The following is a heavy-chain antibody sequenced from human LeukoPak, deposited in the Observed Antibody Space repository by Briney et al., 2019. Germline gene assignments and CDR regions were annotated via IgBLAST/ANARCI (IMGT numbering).Heavy chain of an antibody. CDR1: GFTFSSYW. D-gene: IGHD2-15*01. J-gene: IGHJ6*02. CDR3: ARDCSGGSCYSNYYYYGMDV. V-gene: IGHV3-74*01. Sequence: GGSLRLSCAASGFTFSSYWMHWVRQAPGEGLVWVSRINSDGSSTSYADSVKGRFTISRDNAKNTLYLQMNSLRAEDTAVYYCARDCSGGSCYSNYYYYGMDVWGQGTTVTVSS. CDR2: INSDGSST.